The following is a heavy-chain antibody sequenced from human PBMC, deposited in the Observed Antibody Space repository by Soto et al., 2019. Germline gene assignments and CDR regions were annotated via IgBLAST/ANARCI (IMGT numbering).Heavy chain of an antibody. CDR2: IYYSGST. CDR3: ARDRFYNDYSNYWWFDP. CDR1: GGSISSGGYY. J-gene: IGHJ5*02. D-gene: IGHD4-4*01. Sequence: QVQLQESGPGLVKPSQTLSLTCTVSGGSISSGGYYWSWIRQHPGKGLEWIGYIYYSGSTYYNPYLTSRVTISVDTSKHQCSLKLISVTAADTAVYYCARDRFYNDYSNYWWFDPWGQGTLVTVSS. V-gene: IGHV4-31*03.